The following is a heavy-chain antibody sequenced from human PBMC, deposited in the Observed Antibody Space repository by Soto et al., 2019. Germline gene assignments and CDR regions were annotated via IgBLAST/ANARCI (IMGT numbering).Heavy chain of an antibody. J-gene: IGHJ4*02. CDR3: ARSHRDNWGSPDYFDY. CDR1: GGSISSGGYY. V-gene: IGHV4-31*03. D-gene: IGHD7-27*01. Sequence: QVQLQESGPGLVKPSQTLSLTCTVSGGSISSGGYYWSWIRQHPGKGLEWIGYIYYNGDTYYNPSLKSRVSISTDTSKNQFSLRLTSVTAADTAVYYCARSHRDNWGSPDYFDYWGQGTLVTVSS. CDR2: IYYNGDT.